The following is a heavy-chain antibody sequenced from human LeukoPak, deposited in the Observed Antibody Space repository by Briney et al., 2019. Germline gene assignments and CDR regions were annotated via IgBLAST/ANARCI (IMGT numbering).Heavy chain of an antibody. CDR2: IIPILGIA. Sequence: ASVKVSCKASGYTFTGYYMHWVRQAPGQGLEWMGRIIPILGIANYAQKFQGRVTITADKSTSTAYMELSSLRSEDTAVYYCARASTVPYNWFDPWGQGTLVTVSS. V-gene: IGHV1-69*02. CDR1: GYTFTGYY. D-gene: IGHD4-11*01. J-gene: IGHJ5*02. CDR3: ARASTVPYNWFDP.